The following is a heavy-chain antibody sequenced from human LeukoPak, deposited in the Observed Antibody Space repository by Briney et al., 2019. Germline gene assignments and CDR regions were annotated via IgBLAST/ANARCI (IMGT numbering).Heavy chain of an antibody. CDR1: GFTFNNYG. CDR3: ARSMVRGYYDMDV. CDR2: IWYDGSNK. J-gene: IGHJ6*02. V-gene: IGHV3-33*01. Sequence: PGGSLRLSCAASGFTFNNYGMHWVRQAPGKGLEWVAVIWYDGSNKYYADSVKGRFTISRDNSKNTLYLQMNSLRAEDTAVYYCARSMVRGYYDMDVWGRGTTVTVSS. D-gene: IGHD3-10*01.